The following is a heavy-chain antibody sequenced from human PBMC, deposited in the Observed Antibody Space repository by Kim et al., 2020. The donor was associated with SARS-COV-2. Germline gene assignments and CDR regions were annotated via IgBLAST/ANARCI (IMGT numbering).Heavy chain of an antibody. Sequence: GGSLRLSCATSGFTFSAYDMNWVRQAPGKGLEWLSFITKSSNTIYYADSVEGRFTISRDNAKNSLFLQMNSLRDEDTALYYCVRERMGGAFDMWGQGTM. D-gene: IGHD3-16*01. CDR3: VRERMGGAFDM. CDR1: GFTFSAYD. J-gene: IGHJ3*02. V-gene: IGHV3-48*02. CDR2: ITKSSNTI.